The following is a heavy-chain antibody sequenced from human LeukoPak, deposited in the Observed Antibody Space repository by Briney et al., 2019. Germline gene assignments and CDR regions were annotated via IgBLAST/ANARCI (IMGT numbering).Heavy chain of an antibody. V-gene: IGHV3-30-3*01. J-gene: IGHJ3*02. D-gene: IGHD3-10*01. CDR3: AREGYYYGSGSYYKSAFDI. CDR1: GFTFSSYA. Sequence: GGSLRLSCAASGFTFSSYAMHWVRQAPGKGLEWVAVISYDGSNKYYADSVKGRFTISRDNSKNTLYLQMNSLRAEGTAVYYCAREGYYYGSGSYYKSAFDIWGQGTMVTVSS. CDR2: ISYDGSNK.